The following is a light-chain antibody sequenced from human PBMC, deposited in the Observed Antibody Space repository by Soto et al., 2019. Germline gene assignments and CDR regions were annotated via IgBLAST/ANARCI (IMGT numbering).Light chain of an antibody. V-gene: IGKV3-20*01. Sequence: EIVLTQSPGTLSLSPGERATLSCRARQSVSGSSLAWYQQKPGQAPRLLIYGASSRATGIPDRFSGSGSGTEFTLTINRLEPEDVAVYYCQQYDSSPSSFTFGPGTKVDIK. J-gene: IGKJ3*01. CDR3: QQYDSSPSSFT. CDR2: GAS. CDR1: QSVSGSS.